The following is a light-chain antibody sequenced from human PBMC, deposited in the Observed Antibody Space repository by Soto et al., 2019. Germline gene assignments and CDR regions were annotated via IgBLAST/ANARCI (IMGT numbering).Light chain of an antibody. V-gene: IGKV3-20*01. CDR2: GAS. CDR1: QSVSSSY. J-gene: IGKJ4*01. CDR3: QQYGSSPLT. Sequence: EIVFTHSPGTLSLSPGERATLSCRASQSVSSSYLAWYQQKPGQAPRLLIYGASSRATGIPDRFSGSGSGTDFTLTISRLEPGDFAVYYCQQYGSSPLTFGGGTKVDIK.